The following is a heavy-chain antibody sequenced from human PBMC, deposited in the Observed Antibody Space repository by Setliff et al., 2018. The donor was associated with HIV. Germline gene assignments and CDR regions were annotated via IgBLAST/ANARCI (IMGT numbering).Heavy chain of an antibody. CDR2: IRSKADKYAT. D-gene: IGHD6-19*01. V-gene: IGHV3-73*01. CDR1: GFTFSGAE. J-gene: IGHJ5*02. Sequence: GGFLRLSCAASGFTFSGAEIHWVRQASGKGLEWVGHIRSKADKYATEYGASAKGRFIISRDDSKKTAYLQMSSLKTEDTAMYYCLLPCTSGWHNWLDPWGQGTLVTVSS. CDR3: LLPCTSGWHNWLDP.